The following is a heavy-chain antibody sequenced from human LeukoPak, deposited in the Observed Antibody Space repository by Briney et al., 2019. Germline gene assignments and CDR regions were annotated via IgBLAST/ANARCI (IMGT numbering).Heavy chain of an antibody. CDR1: GGSISSGSYY. D-gene: IGHD4-17*01. V-gene: IGHV4-61*02. Sequence: SQTLSLTCTVSGGSISSGSYYWSWIRQPAGKGLEWIGRIYTSGSTNYNPSLKSRVTISVDTSKNQFSLKLSSVTAADTAVYYCARTHGDYKYWYFDLWGRGTLVTVS. J-gene: IGHJ2*01. CDR2: IYTSGST. CDR3: ARTHGDYKYWYFDL.